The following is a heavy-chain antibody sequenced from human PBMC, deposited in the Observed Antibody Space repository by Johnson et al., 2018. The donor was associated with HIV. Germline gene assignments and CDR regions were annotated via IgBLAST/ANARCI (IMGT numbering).Heavy chain of an antibody. CDR1: GFTFSSYA. V-gene: IGHV3-30*04. J-gene: IGHJ3*02. D-gene: IGHD6-13*01. Sequence: QVLLVESGGGVVQPGRSLRLSCAASGFTFSSYAMHWVRQAPGKGLEWVAVISYDGSNKYYADSVKGRFPISRDNAKNTLYLQMNSLRAEDTAVYYCARDQRRSSWYTEGEKVGNAFDIWGQGTMVTVSS. CDR2: ISYDGSNK. CDR3: ARDQRRSSWYTEGEKVGNAFDI.